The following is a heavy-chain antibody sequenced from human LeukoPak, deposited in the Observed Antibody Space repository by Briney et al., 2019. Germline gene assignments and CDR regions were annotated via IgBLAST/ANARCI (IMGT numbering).Heavy chain of an antibody. D-gene: IGHD2-15*01. CDR1: GFTFSSYA. V-gene: IGHV3-30*04. J-gene: IGHJ4*02. CDR2: ISYDGSNK. Sequence: PGGSLRLSCAASGFTFSSYAMHWVRQAPGKGLEWVAVISYDGSNKYYADSVKGRSTISRDNSKNTLYLQMNSLRAEDTAVYYCASDRYCSGGSCSQFRDYWGQGTLVTVSS. CDR3: ASDRYCSGGSCSQFRDY.